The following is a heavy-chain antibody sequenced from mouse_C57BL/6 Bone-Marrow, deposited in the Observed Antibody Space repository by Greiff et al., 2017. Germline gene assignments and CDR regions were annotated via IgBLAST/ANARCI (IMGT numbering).Heavy chain of an antibody. CDR2: IDPSDSYT. V-gene: IGHV1-50*01. CDR3: AKTRYGSPPGY. CDR1: GYTFTSYW. Sequence: QVQLQQPGAELVKPGASVKLSCKASGYTFTSYWMQWVTQRPGQGLEWIGEIDPSDSYTNYNQQFKGKATLNVDTSSRTAYMQLSSLTSEDSAVYDCAKTRYGSPPGYWGQGTTLTVSS. J-gene: IGHJ2*01. D-gene: IGHD1-1*01.